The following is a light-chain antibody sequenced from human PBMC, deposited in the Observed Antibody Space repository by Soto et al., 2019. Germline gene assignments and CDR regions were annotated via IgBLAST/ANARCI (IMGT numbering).Light chain of an antibody. J-gene: IGLJ3*02. CDR2: RNN. CDR3: AAWDDSLSGPV. V-gene: IGLV1-47*01. CDR1: SSNIGSNY. Sequence: QSVLTQPPSASGTPGQRVNISCSGSSSNIGSNYVYWYQHLPGTAPKLLIYRNNQRPSGVPDRFSGSKSGTSTSLAISGLRSEDEADYYCAAWDDSLSGPVFGGGTKLTVL.